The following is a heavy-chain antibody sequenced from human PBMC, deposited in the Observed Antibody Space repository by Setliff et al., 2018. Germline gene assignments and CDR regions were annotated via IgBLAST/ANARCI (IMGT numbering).Heavy chain of an antibody. Sequence: PGGSLRLSCAASGFTFSSYGMHWVRQAPGKGLEWVAFIRYDGSNKYYADSVKGRFTISRDNSKNTLYLQMNSLRAEDTAVYYCAKGCSRLIDYFDYWGQGTLVTVSS. CDR3: AKGCSRLIDYFDY. J-gene: IGHJ4*02. CDR1: GFTFSSYG. D-gene: IGHD3-22*01. CDR2: IRYDGSNK. V-gene: IGHV3-30*02.